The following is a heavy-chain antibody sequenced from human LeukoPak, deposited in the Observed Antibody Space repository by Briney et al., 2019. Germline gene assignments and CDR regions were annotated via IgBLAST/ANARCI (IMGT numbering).Heavy chain of an antibody. V-gene: IGHV4-59*01. Sequence: SETLSLTCTVSGGSISSYYWSWIRQPPGKGLEWIGYIYYSGSTNYNPSFKSRVTISVDTSKNQFSLKLSSVTAADTAVYYCARSGRWLQLEGFDYWGQGTLVTVSS. D-gene: IGHD5-24*01. CDR3: ARSGRWLQLEGFDY. CDR2: IYYSGST. CDR1: GGSISSYY. J-gene: IGHJ4*02.